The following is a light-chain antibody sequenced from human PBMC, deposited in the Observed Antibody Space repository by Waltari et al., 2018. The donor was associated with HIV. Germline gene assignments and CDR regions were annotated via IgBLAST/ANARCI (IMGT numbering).Light chain of an antibody. V-gene: IGLV6-57*01. CDR1: SGSIASSY. CDR2: EDN. Sequence: NFMLTQPHSVSESPGKTVSISCTRSSGSIASSYVPWYQQRPGRSPTAVIFEDNQRPSGVPERFSGSIDSSSNSASLTISGLKTEDEADYYCQSYDTTTPVVFGGGTRLTVL. CDR3: QSYDTTTPVV. J-gene: IGLJ2*01.